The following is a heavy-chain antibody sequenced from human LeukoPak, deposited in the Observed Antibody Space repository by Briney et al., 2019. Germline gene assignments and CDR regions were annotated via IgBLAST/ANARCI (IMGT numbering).Heavy chain of an antibody. D-gene: IGHD2-2*01. CDR1: GFNFSSYA. J-gene: IGHJ3*02. V-gene: IGHV3-30-3*01. Sequence: GGSLRLSCAASGFNFSSYAMHWVRQAPGKGLDWVAVISHDGNIKHYVASVKGRFTISRDNSKNTLYLQMNSLRPDDAALYYCARMIDLEVVPTAVNDALDIWGQGTVVTVSS. CDR3: ARMIDLEVVPTAVNDALDI. CDR2: ISHDGNIK.